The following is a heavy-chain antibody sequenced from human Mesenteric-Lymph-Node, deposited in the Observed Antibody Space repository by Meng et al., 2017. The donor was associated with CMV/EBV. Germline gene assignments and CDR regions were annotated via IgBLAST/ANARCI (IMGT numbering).Heavy chain of an antibody. CDR2: ISSTGSTK. J-gene: IGHJ3*02. Sequence: GGSLRLSCAASGFTFSDYYMSWIRQAPGKGLECVSYISSTGSTKNYADSVKGRFTIPRDNAKNSLYLQMNSLRAEDTAVYYCARAKINYDFFYLDAFDIWGQGTVVT. CDR3: ARAKINYDFFYLDAFDI. CDR1: GFTFSDYY. V-gene: IGHV3-11*01. D-gene: IGHD3-3*01.